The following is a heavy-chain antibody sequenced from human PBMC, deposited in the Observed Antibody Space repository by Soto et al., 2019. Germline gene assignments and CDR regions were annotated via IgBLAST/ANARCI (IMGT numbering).Heavy chain of an antibody. Sequence: QVQLQQWGAGLLKPSETLSLTCGVYGGSFSVFYWTWIRQPPGKGLEWIGEINHSGGTNYNPSLKRRVTISIETSKNQFSLKLTSVTAAATAVYYCATHKPNYYYYGLDVWGQGNTVTVSS. CDR2: INHSGGT. CDR3: ATHKPNYYYYGLDV. J-gene: IGHJ6*02. CDR1: GGSFSVFY. V-gene: IGHV4-34*01.